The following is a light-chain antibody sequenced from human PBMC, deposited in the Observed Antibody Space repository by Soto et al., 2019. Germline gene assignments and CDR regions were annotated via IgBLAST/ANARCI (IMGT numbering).Light chain of an antibody. CDR3: CSYAGSYTWV. CDR2: DVS. CDR1: SSDVGDYNY. J-gene: IGLJ3*02. Sequence: QSVLTQPRSVSGSPGQSVTISCTGTSSDVGDYNYVSWYEQRPGKAPKVMIYDVSRRPSGVPDRFSGSKAGNTASLTISGLQAEDEADYYFCSYAGSYTWVFGGGTKVTVL. V-gene: IGLV2-11*01.